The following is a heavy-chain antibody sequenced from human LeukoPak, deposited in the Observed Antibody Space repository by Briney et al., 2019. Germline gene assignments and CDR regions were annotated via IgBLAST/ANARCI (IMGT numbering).Heavy chain of an antibody. CDR2: INPSGGST. J-gene: IGHJ4*02. D-gene: IGHD6-13*01. Sequence: ASVKVSCKASGYTFTSYYMHWVRQAPGQGPEWMGIINPSGGSTSYAQKFQGRVTMTRDTSTSTVYMELSSLRSEDTAVYYCAREEAAAGTGRYWGQGTLVTVSS. V-gene: IGHV1-46*01. CDR1: GYTFTSYY. CDR3: AREEAAAGTGRY.